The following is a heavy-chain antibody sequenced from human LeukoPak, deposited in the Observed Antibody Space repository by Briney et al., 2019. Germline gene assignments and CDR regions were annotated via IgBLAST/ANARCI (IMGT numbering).Heavy chain of an antibody. D-gene: IGHD2-2*01. J-gene: IGHJ3*02. CDR2: IKQDGSEK. CDR1: GFTFSSYW. CDR3: AKVRCSTSCNFGAFDI. Sequence: GGFLRLSCAASGFTFSSYWMSWVRQAPGKGLEWVANIKQDGSEKYYVDSLKGRFTISRDNAKNSLYLQVNSLRAEDTAVYYCAKVRCSTSCNFGAFDIWGQGTMVTVSS. V-gene: IGHV3-7*01.